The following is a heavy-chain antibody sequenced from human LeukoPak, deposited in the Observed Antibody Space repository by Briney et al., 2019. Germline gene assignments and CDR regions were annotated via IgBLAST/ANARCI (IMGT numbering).Heavy chain of an antibody. CDR1: GGSISSYY. J-gene: IGHJ2*01. CDR3: ASAPYYGSGSSNWYFDL. D-gene: IGHD3-10*01. V-gene: IGHV4-59*08. CDR2: IYHSGST. Sequence: SETLSLTCTVSGGSISSYYWSWIRQPPGKGLEWIGSIYHSGSTYYNPSLKSRVTISVDTSKNQFSLKLSSVTAADTAVYYCASAPYYGSGSSNWYFDLWGRGTLVTVSS.